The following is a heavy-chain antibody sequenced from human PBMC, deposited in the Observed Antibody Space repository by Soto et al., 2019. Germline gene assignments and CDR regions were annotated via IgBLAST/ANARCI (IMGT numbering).Heavy chain of an antibody. CDR3: ARDFSHSIFGVVVNWFDP. CDR1: GFTFSSYG. V-gene: IGHV3-33*01. D-gene: IGHD3-3*01. Sequence: QVQLVESGGGVVQPGRSLRLSCAASGFTFSSYGMHWVRQATGKGLEWVAVIWYDGSNKYYADSVKGRFTISRDNSKNTLYLQMNSLRAEDTAVYYCARDFSHSIFGVVVNWFDPWGQGTLVTVSS. CDR2: IWYDGSNK. J-gene: IGHJ5*02.